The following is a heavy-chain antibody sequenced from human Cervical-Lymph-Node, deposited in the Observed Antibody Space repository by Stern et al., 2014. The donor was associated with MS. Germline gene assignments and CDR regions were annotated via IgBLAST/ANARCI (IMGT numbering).Heavy chain of an antibody. Sequence: QMQLVQSGAEGKKPGSSVKVSCKASGYSFRMYAMTWVRQAPGQGLEWMGEIIPMSGTPKYAPRFQGRVTFTADEATTTAYMEVSSLRSDDTAVYYCARRLGYNDGFDIWGQGTMVSVSS. CDR1: GYSFRMYA. CDR2: IIPMSGTP. V-gene: IGHV1-69*01. J-gene: IGHJ3*02. CDR3: ARRLGYNDGFDI. D-gene: IGHD1-1*01.